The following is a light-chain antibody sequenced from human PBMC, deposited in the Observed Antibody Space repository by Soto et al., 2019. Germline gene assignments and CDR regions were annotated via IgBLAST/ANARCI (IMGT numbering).Light chain of an antibody. CDR3: QQRGT. CDR1: QSVSASF. Sequence: EIVLTQSPGTLSLSPGERATLSCRASQSVSASFLAWYQQKPGQAPRLLIHGASSRATGIPDRFSGSGSGTDFTLTISRLEPEDAAVYYCQQRGTFGQGTKLEIK. CDR2: GAS. V-gene: IGKV3-20*01. J-gene: IGKJ2*02.